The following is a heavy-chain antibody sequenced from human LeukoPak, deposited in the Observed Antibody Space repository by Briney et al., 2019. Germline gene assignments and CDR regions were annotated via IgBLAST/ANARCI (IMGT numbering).Heavy chain of an antibody. J-gene: IGHJ4*02. V-gene: IGHV3-7*01. CDR1: GFSLSAYW. D-gene: IGHD2-15*01. Sequence: GGSLRLSCAASGFSLSAYWMTWVRQAPGKGLEWVANINRDGSQKNHVDSVKGRFTISRDNAENSLFLQMNSLTAEDTAVYYCARDNTYCSGSRCYDHFDYWGQGTLVTVSS. CDR3: ARDNTYCSGSRCYDHFDY. CDR2: INRDGSQK.